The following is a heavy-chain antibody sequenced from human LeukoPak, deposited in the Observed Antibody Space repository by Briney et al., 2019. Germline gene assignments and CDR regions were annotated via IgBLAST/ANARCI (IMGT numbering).Heavy chain of an antibody. V-gene: IGHV4-59*08. CDR1: GGSTDNYY. CDR2: IFYLGST. Sequence: SETLSLTCTVSGGSTDNYYWAWIRQPPGKGLEWIEDIFYLGSTTYSPSLKSRVTISLDTSKNQFSLRVSSVTAADTAVYFCARQVAVAGTFYFDKWGQGTLVAVSS. J-gene: IGHJ4*02. D-gene: IGHD6-19*01. CDR3: ARQVAVAGTFYFDK.